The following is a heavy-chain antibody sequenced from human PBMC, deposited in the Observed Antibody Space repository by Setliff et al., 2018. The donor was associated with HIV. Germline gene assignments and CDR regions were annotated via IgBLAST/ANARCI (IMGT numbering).Heavy chain of an antibody. CDR3: VRYCGADCSHSRGYMDV. CDR2: INKDGSET. Sequence: GGSLRLSCAASGFNFNNYWMSWVRQAPGKGLEWMANINKDGSETYYVDSVKGRFTMSRDSAENSLYLQMNSLRAEDTAAYYCVRYCGADCSHSRGYMDVWGKGTTVTVSS. D-gene: IGHD2-21*01. CDR1: GFNFNNYW. J-gene: IGHJ6*03. V-gene: IGHV3-7*03.